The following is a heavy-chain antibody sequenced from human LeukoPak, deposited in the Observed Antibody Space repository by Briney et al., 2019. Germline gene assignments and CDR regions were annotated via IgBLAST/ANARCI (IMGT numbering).Heavy chain of an antibody. CDR2: INHSGST. J-gene: IGHJ5*02. CDR3: ACTWIQLWSPNWFDP. D-gene: IGHD5-18*01. CDR1: GGSFSGYY. Sequence: SETLSLTCAVYGGSFSGYYWSWIRQPPGKELEWIGEINHSGSTNYNPSLKSRVTISVDTSKNQFSPKLSSVTAADTAVYYCACTWIQLWSPNWFDPWGQGTLVTVSS. V-gene: IGHV4-34*01.